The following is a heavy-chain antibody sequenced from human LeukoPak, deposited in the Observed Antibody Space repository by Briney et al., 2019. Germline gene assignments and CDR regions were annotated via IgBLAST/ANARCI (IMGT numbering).Heavy chain of an antibody. V-gene: IGHV1-69*01. CDR3: ARGGRYFDWLLYSDAFDI. D-gene: IGHD3-9*01. CDR2: IIPIFGTA. Sequence: SVKVSCKASGGTFSSYATSWVRQAPGQGLEWMGGIIPIFGTANYAQKFQGRVTITADEFTSTAYMELSSLRSEDTAVYYCARGGRYFDWLLYSDAFDIWGQGTMVTVSS. J-gene: IGHJ3*02. CDR1: GGTFSSYA.